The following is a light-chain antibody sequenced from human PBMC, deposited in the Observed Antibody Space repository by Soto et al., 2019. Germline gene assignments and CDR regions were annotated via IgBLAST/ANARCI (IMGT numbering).Light chain of an antibody. CDR2: WAS. J-gene: IGKJ5*01. Sequence: DIVMTQSPDSLAVSLGERATINCKSSQSVFFSSNNKNYLAWYQQKPGQSPNLLIYWASTRESGVPDRFSGSGSGTDFTLTISSLEPEDFGVYYCQQYGSSPDYSFSQGTRLEI. CDR3: QQYGSSPDYS. V-gene: IGKV4-1*01. CDR1: QSVFFSSNNKNY.